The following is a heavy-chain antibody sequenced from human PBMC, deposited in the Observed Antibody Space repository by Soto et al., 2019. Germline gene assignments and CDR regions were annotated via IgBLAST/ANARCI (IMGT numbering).Heavy chain of an antibody. Sequence: EVQLLGSGGGWVQPGGSLRLSCAASGFSISTYGVTWVRQAPGKGLEWVSGFSGGDGGTHYADSVKGRFTISRDNSKNTAYLLMNSLRTDDTAVYYCARWNGFGDYWGQGTRVTVSS. V-gene: IGHV3-23*01. CDR3: ARWNGFGDY. D-gene: IGHD1-1*01. CDR1: GFSISTYG. J-gene: IGHJ4*02. CDR2: FSGGDGGT.